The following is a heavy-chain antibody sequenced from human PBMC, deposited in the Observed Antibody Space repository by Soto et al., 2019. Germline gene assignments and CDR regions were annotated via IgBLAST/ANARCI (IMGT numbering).Heavy chain of an antibody. CDR2: ISYDGSNK. CDR1: GFTFSSYG. CDR3: AKDGVWDIVLMDYYYGMDV. V-gene: IGHV3-30*18. Sequence: HPGGSLRLSCAASGFTFSSYGMRWVRQAPGKGLEWVAVISYDGSNKYYADSVKGRFTISRDNSKNTLYLQMNSLRAEDTAVYYCAKDGVWDIVLMDYYYGMDVWGQGTTVTVSS. J-gene: IGHJ6*02. D-gene: IGHD2-8*01.